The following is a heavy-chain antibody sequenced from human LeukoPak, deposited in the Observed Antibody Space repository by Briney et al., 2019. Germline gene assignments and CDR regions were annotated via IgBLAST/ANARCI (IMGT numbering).Heavy chain of an antibody. J-gene: IGHJ5*02. CDR3: ARVGWYSSSWYQGPSNWFDP. V-gene: IGHV4-34*01. CDR2: INHSGST. D-gene: IGHD6-13*01. Sequence: SETLSLTCAVYGGSFSGYYWSWIRQPPGKGLEWIGEINHSGSTNYNPSLKSRVTISVDTPKNQFSLKLSSVTAADTAVYYCARVGWYSSSWYQGPSNWFDPWGQGTLVTVSS. CDR1: GGSFSGYY.